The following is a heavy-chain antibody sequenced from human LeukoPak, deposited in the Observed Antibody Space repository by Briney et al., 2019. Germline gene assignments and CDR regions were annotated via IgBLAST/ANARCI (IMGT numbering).Heavy chain of an antibody. Sequence: GGSPRLSCTASGLTFSTSGFNWVRQAPGKGLEWVASIGPTGSDRYHADSIKGRFTISRDNANNFLYLQMNSLRAEDTAVYYCATETNGRHYDYWGQGTLLTVSS. CDR2: IGPTGSDR. V-gene: IGHV3-21*06. D-gene: IGHD1-14*01. CDR1: GLTFSTSG. J-gene: IGHJ4*02. CDR3: ATETNGRHYDY.